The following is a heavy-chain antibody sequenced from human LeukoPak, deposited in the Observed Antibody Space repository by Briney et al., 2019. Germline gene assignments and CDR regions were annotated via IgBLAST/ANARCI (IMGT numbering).Heavy chain of an antibody. CDR2: IYYSGST. CDR1: GGSISSSSYY. Sequence: ASETLSLTCTVSGGSISSSSYYWGWIRQPPGKGLEWIVSIYYSGSTYYNPSLKSRVTISVDTSKNQFSLKLSSVTAADTAVYYCARDYRGSHEVGYWGQGTLVTVSS. D-gene: IGHD1-26*01. CDR3: ARDYRGSHEVGY. J-gene: IGHJ4*02. V-gene: IGHV4-39*07.